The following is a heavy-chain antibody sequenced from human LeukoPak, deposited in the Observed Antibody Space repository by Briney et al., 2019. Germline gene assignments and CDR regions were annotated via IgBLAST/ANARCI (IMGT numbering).Heavy chain of an antibody. V-gene: IGHV4-61*01. CDR3: ARLGGGRGRAFDI. D-gene: IGHD2-15*01. J-gene: IGHJ3*02. CDR2: MSYSGST. Sequence: SQTLSLTCNVSGGSITTNSYYWNWIRQPPGRGLEWIGYMSYSGSTDYNPSLKSRVTISVDTSKSQFSLQLSSVTAADTALYYCARLGGGRGRAFDIWGQGRMSASLQ. CDR1: GGSITTNSYY.